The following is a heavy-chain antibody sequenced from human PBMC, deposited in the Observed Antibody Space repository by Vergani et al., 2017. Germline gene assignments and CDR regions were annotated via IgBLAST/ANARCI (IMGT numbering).Heavy chain of an antibody. CDR1: GGSISSGSYY. J-gene: IGHJ3*02. CDR3: ARVGEYYYDSSGYFHDAFDI. V-gene: IGHV4-61*02. Sequence: QVQLQESGPGLVKPSQPLSLTCTVSGGSISSGSYYWSWIRQPAGKGLEWIGRIYTSGSTNYNPSLKSRVTISVDTSKNQFSLKLSSVTAADTAVYYCARVGEYYYDSSGYFHDAFDIWGQGTMVTVSS. CDR2: IYTSGST. D-gene: IGHD3-22*01.